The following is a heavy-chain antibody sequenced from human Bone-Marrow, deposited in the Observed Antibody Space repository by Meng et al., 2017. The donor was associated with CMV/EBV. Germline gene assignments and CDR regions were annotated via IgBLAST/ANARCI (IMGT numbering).Heavy chain of an antibody. J-gene: IGHJ6*02. CDR2: IYPGDSDT. CDR1: GYSFTSYW. D-gene: IGHD3-3*01. Sequence: GGSLRLSCKGSGYSFTSYWIGWVRQMPGKGLEWMGIIYPGDSDTRYSPSFQGQVTISADKSNSTAYLQWSSLKSSDTAMYYCASGGHYDFWSGSYSNYYGMDVWGQGTTVTVSS. V-gene: IGHV5-51*01. CDR3: ASGGHYDFWSGSYSNYYGMDV.